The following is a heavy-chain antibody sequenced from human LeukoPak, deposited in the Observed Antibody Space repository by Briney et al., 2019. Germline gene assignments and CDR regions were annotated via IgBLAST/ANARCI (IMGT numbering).Heavy chain of an antibody. CDR1: GGSVSCGSYY. J-gene: IGHJ4*02. Sequence: PSETLSLTCTVSGGSVSCGSYYWSWIRQPPGKGLEWIGYIYYSGSTNYNPSLKSRVTISVDTSKNQFSLKLSSVTAADTAVYYCASYPPVLRFLEWLSIWGQGTLVTVSS. CDR3: ASYPPVLRFLEWLSI. V-gene: IGHV4-61*01. CDR2: IYYSGST. D-gene: IGHD3-3*01.